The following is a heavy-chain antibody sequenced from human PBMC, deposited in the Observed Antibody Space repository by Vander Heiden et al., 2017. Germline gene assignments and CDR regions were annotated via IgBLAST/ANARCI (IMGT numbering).Heavy chain of an antibody. D-gene: IGHD2-15*01. CDR2: IIPIFGTA. J-gene: IGHJ5*02. CDR1: GGTFSSYA. Sequence: QVQLVQSGAEVKKPGSSVKVSCKASGGTFSSYAISWVRQAPGQGLEWMGGIIPIFGTANYAQKFQGRVTITADKSTSTAYMELSSLRSEETAVYYCARGGHCSGGSCSPPSWFDPWGQGTLVTVSS. V-gene: IGHV1-69*06. CDR3: ARGGHCSGGSCSPPSWFDP.